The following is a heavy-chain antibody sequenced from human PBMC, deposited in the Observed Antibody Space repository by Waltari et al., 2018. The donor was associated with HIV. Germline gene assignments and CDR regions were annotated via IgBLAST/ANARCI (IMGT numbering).Heavy chain of an antibody. CDR3: ARDPPPSRENYYYYYGMDV. V-gene: IGHV4-39*07. CDR1: GGSISSSSYY. Sequence: QLQLQESGPGLVKPSETLSLTCTVSGGSISSSSYYWGWIRQPPGKGLEWIGSIYYSGSTHYNPSLKSRVTISVDTSKNQFALKLSSVTAADTAVYYCARDPPPSRENYYYYYGMDVWGQGTTVTVSS. CDR2: IYYSGST. J-gene: IGHJ6*02.